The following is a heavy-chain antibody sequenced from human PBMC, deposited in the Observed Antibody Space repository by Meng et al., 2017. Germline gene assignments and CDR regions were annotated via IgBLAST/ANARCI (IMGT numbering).Heavy chain of an antibody. J-gene: IGHJ6*02. CDR2: ISSSSSYI. CDR1: GFTFSDYY. D-gene: IGHD1-26*01. Sequence: GESLKISCAASGFTFSDYYMSWIRQAPGKGLEWVSSISSSSSYIYYADSVKGRFTISRDNAKNSLYLQMNSLRAEDTAVYYCARDGPGYSRGKYGMDVWGQGTTVTVSS. CDR3: ARDGPGYSRGKYGMDV. V-gene: IGHV3-11*06.